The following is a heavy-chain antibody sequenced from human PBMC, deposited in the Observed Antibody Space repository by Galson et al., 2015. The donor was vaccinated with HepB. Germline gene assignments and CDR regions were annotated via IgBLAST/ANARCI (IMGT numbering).Heavy chain of an antibody. CDR3: ARSQGGPSSGWYLGY. V-gene: IGHV1-3*01. Sequence: SVKVSCKASGYTFTSYAMHWVRQAPGQRLEWMGWINAGNGNTKYSQKFQGRVTITRDTSASTAYMELSSLRSEDTAVYYCARSQGGPSSGWYLGYWGQGTLVTVSS. CDR1: GYTFTSYA. D-gene: IGHD6-19*01. J-gene: IGHJ4*02. CDR2: INAGNGNT.